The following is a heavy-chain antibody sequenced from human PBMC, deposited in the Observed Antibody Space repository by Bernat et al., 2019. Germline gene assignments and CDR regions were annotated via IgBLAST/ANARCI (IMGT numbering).Heavy chain of an antibody. D-gene: IGHD3-10*01. Sequence: EVQLVESGGGLVKPGGSLRLSCAASGFTFSSYSMNWVRQAPGKGLEWVSYISSSSSYIYYADSVKGRFTISSDNAKNSLYLQMNSLRAEDTAVYYCARDSTNMVQGVPGYYYYYYMDVWGKGTMVTVSS. V-gene: IGHV3-21*05. CDR3: ARDSTNMVQGVPGYYYYYYMDV. CDR1: GFTFSSYS. J-gene: IGHJ6*03. CDR2: ISSSSSYI.